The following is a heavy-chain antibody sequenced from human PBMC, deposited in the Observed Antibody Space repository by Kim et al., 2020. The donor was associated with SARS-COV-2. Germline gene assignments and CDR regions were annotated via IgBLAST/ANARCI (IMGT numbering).Heavy chain of an antibody. V-gene: IGHV3-48*04. Sequence: GGSLRLSCATSGFTLSLYSMNWVRQAPGKGLEWVSHISAFSTTTKYADSVKGRFTISRDNTKNSLYLQMNGLRAEDTAVYYCVRENYWAFDIWGQGTMVTVSS. J-gene: IGHJ3*02. CDR3: VRENYWAFDI. D-gene: IGHD1-7*01. CDR2: ISAFSTTT. CDR1: GFTLSLYS.